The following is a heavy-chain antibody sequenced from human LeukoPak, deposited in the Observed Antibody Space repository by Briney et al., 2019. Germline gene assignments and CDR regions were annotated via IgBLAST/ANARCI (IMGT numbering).Heavy chain of an antibody. CDR1: GFSVSNTY. CDR2: IYSGGNT. J-gene: IGHJ4*02. V-gene: IGHV3-53*01. Sequence: GGSLRLSCAASGFSVSNTYMSWVRQAPGKGLEWVSIIYSGGNTYYADSVKGRFTISRDNSKNTLYLQMNRLRPEDTAVYYCARGTVTAPDYWGQGTMVAVSS. CDR3: ARGTVTAPDY. D-gene: IGHD2-21*02.